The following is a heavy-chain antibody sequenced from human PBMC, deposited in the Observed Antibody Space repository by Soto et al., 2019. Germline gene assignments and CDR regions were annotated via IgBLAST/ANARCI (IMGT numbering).Heavy chain of an antibody. V-gene: IGHV4-39*01. D-gene: IGHD3-16*01. CDR1: GGSISSNSHY. CDR3: ARRGRLSAEYFHH. J-gene: IGHJ1*01. Sequence: SETLSLTCTVSGGSISSNSHYWGWIRQPPGKGLEWIGSIYYNGNTYYNPSLRSRLSISVDTSRNQFSLNLSSVTAADTAVYYCARRGRLSAEYFHHWGQGTLVTVSS. CDR2: IYYNGNT.